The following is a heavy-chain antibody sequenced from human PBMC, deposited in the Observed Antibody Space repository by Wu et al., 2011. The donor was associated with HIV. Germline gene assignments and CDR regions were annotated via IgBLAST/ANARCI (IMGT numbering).Heavy chain of an antibody. CDR3: ASVRCHVDHCYFPLLALSFDI. J-gene: IGHJ3*02. CDR2: ISPYNGDT. Sequence: QVQLVQSGAELKKPGASVRVSCKASGYTFTTYGISWVRQAPGQGLEWMGWISPYNGDTNYAQKFQGRVTMTTDTSTSTAYMDLRSLRSDDTAVYHCASVRCHVDHCYFPLLALSFDIVGQGQWSPSL. CDR1: GYTFTTYG. V-gene: IGHV1-18*01. D-gene: IGHD2-15*01.